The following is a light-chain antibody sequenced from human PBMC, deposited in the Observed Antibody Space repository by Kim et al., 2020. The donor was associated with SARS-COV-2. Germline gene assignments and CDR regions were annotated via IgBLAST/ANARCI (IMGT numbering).Light chain of an antibody. J-gene: IGKJ2*01. CDR1: QSVTSSY. V-gene: IGKV3-20*01. Sequence: FTPAERATRSGRARQSVTSSYLDWYQQRPGQAPRLLIYSASSRAPGIPDRFSGSGSGTDFSLTISRLEPEDFAMYYCQQYGSSRYTFGQGTKLEI. CDR2: SAS. CDR3: QQYGSSRYT.